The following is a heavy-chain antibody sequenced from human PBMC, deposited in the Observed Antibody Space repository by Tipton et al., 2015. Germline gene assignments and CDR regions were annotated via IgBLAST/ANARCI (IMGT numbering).Heavy chain of an antibody. Sequence: GLVKPSQTLSLTCAISGDSVSSNRVTWNWIRQSPSRGLEWLGRTYYKSKWYHDYAISVQSRITLTADTSKDQFSLQLNSVTPDDSLVYYGARGRGLGLFDYWGQGPLVPVSP. CDR3: ARGRGLGLFDY. CDR2: TYYKSKWYH. CDR1: GDSVSSNRVT. V-gene: IGHV6-1*01. D-gene: IGHD1-26*01. J-gene: IGHJ4*02.